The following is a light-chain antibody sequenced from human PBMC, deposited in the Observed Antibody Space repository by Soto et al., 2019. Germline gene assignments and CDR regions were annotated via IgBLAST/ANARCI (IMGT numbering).Light chain of an antibody. J-gene: IGLJ2*01. V-gene: IGLV1-40*01. Sequence: QSVLTQPPSVSGAPGQRVTISCTGSSSNSGAGYDVHWYQQLPGTAPKLLIFDNNNRPSGVPDRFSGSKSGTSASLAITGLQAEDEADYYCQSYDSSLSGSVFGGGTKLTVL. CDR3: QSYDSSLSGSV. CDR1: SSNSGAGYD. CDR2: DNN.